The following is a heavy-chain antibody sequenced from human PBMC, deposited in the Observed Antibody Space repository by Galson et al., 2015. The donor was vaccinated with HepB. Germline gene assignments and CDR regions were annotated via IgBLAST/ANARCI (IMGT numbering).Heavy chain of an antibody. V-gene: IGHV1-2*02. CDR2: INPNSGGT. D-gene: IGHD6-19*01. Sequence: SVKVSCKASEYTFTGYYMHWVRQAPGQGLEWMGWINPNSGGTNYAQKFQGRVTMTRDTSISTAYMELNRLRSDDTAVYYCAREGALGSGWPGYNWFDPWGQGTLVTVSS. CDR1: EYTFTGYY. CDR3: AREGALGSGWPGYNWFDP. J-gene: IGHJ5*02.